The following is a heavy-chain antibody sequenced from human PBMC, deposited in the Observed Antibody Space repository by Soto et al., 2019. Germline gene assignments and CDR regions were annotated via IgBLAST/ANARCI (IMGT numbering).Heavy chain of an antibody. V-gene: IGHV3-21*01. CDR2: ISSSSSYI. J-gene: IGHJ4*01. D-gene: IGHD6-13*01. CDR1: GFTFSSYS. CDR3: ARDRSSSWYSLPFDY. Sequence: PGGSLRLSCAASGFTFSSYSMNWVRQAPGKGLEWVSSISSSSSYIYYADSVKGRFTISRDNAKNSLYLQMNSLRAEDTAVYYFARDRSSSWYSLPFDYRGQGTLVTVSS.